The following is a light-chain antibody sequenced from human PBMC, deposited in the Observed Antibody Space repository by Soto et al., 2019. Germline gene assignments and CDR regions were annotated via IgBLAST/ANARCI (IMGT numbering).Light chain of an antibody. CDR2: DND. CDR3: GTWDTRLSVGV. CDR1: TSNIGNNY. V-gene: IGLV1-51*01. Sequence: QSILAQPPSVSAAPGQNVTISCSVSTSNIGNNYVSWYQQLPVTAPKLLIYDNDKRPSGIPDRFSGSKSGTSATLGITGLHTGDEADYYCGTWDTRLSVGVFGTGNKVTV. J-gene: IGLJ1*01.